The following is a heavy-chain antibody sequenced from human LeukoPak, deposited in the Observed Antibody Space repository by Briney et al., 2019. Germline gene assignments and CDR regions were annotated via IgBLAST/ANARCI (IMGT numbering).Heavy chain of an antibody. CDR3: ARLFVYGSGAEAFDY. Sequence: QAGGSLRLSCAASGFTFSSYEMNWVRQAPGKGLEWVANINEDGSEKYYLDSVRGRFTISRDNAKNSLYLQMDSLRAEDTAVYYCARLFVYGSGAEAFDYWGQGALVTVSS. CDR2: INEDGSEK. J-gene: IGHJ4*02. CDR1: GFTFSSYE. D-gene: IGHD3-10*01. V-gene: IGHV3-7*01.